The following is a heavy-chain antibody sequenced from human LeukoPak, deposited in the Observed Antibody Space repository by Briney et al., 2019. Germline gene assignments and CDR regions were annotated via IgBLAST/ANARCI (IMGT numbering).Heavy chain of an antibody. CDR1: GFIISDHY. CDR2: TRNKANSYTT. Sequence: AGGSLRLSCAASGFIISDHYMDWVRQAPGKGLEWVGRTRNKANSYTTEYAASVKGRFTISRDDSKNSLHLQMNSLRAEDTAVYYCAKGHPTYPYSSSSGEYYFDYWGQGTLVTVSS. D-gene: IGHD6-6*01. V-gene: IGHV3-72*01. CDR3: AKGHPTYPYSSSSGEYYFDY. J-gene: IGHJ4*02.